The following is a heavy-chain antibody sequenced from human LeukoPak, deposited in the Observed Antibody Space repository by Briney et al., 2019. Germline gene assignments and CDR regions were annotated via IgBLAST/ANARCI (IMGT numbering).Heavy chain of an antibody. J-gene: IGHJ4*02. CDR2: ISYDGSNK. CDR3: AKLWPLDY. CDR1: GFTFSSYG. Sequence: PGRSLRLSCAASGFTFSSYGMHWVRQAPGKGLECVAVISYDGSNKYYADSVKGRFTISRDNSKNTLYLQMNSLRAEDTAVYYCAKLWPLDYWGQGTPVTVSS. V-gene: IGHV3-30*18. D-gene: IGHD3-10*01.